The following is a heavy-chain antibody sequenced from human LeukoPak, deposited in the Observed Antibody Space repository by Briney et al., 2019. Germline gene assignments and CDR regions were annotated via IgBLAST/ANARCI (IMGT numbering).Heavy chain of an antibody. D-gene: IGHD3-22*01. CDR1: GFTFSSYW. J-gene: IGHJ4*02. CDR2: IKQDGSEK. CDR3: AKDRYYYDSSGPPDY. Sequence: GGSLRLSCAASGFTFSSYWMSWVRQAPGKGLEWVANIKQDGSEKYYVDSVKGRFTISRDNAKNSLYLQMNSLRAEDTAVYYCAKDRYYYDSSGPPDYWGQGTLVTVSS. V-gene: IGHV3-7*01.